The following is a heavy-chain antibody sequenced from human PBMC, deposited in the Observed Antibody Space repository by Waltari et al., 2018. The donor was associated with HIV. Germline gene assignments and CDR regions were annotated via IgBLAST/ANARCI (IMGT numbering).Heavy chain of an antibody. CDR3: ARENVPVATAAFDI. J-gene: IGHJ3*02. V-gene: IGHV6-1*01. Sequence: QVQLQQSGLGLLKPSETLSLTCDISGDSVSSNIASWNWIRHSPSRGLEWLGRTYFRSNWFRGYCPSVQSRISVNPDTSKNQFSLQLNSVTPEDTAIYFCARENVPVATAAFDIWGQGTVVTVSS. D-gene: IGHD5-12*01. CDR2: TYFRSNWFR. CDR1: GDSVSSNIAS.